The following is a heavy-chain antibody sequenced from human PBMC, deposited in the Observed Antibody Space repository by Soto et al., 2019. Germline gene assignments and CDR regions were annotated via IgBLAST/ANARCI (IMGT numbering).Heavy chain of an antibody. CDR2: IHTSDST. Sequence: QVQLQESGPGLVKPSETLSLTCTVSGGSISSYYWSWVRQPAGKGLEWIGRIHTSDSTNFNPSLKSPVTMSVDTSKNQFSLRLTSLTAADTAVYYCARALSAAAGLYFDYWGQGTLVTVSS. J-gene: IGHJ4*02. V-gene: IGHV4-4*07. D-gene: IGHD6-13*01. CDR3: ARALSAAAGLYFDY. CDR1: GGSISSYY.